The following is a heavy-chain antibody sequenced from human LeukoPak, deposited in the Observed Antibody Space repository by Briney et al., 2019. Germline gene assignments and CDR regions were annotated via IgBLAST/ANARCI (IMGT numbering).Heavy chain of an antibody. D-gene: IGHD2-2*01. Sequence: GGSLRLSCAASEFTFSDYSMNWVRQAPGKGLEWVASISSSSRYIYYADSVKGRFTISRDNAKNSLYLQMNSLRAEDTAVYYCARARLPAATHAGYYYMDVWGKGTTVTVSS. CDR2: ISSSSRYI. V-gene: IGHV3-21*01. CDR1: EFTFSDYS. J-gene: IGHJ6*03. CDR3: ARARLPAATHAGYYYMDV.